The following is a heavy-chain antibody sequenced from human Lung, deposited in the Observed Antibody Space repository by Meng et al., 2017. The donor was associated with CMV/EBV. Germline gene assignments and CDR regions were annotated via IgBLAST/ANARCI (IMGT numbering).Heavy chain of an antibody. J-gene: IGHJ3*02. CDR2: INHSGST. V-gene: IGHV4-34*01. CDR1: GGSFSGYY. Sequence: LXXAVYGGSFSGYYWSWIRQPPGKGLEWIGEINHSGSTNYNPSLKSRVTISVDTSKNQFSLKLSSVTAADTAVYYCARLAPCVRFLEWLRSQDIXGQGXMVTVSS. CDR3: ARLAPCVRFLEWLRSQDI. D-gene: IGHD3-3*01.